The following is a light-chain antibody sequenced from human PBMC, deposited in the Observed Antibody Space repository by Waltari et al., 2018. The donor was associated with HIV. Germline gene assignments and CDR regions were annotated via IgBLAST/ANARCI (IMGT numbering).Light chain of an antibody. CDR3: CSHAGTTTLV. Sequence: QSALTQPASVSGSPGPSITISCTGTSSAVGGYTYVSWYQQQPGKAPKLMIYDINKRPSGVSNRFSGSKSGNTASLTISGVQAEDEADYYCCSHAGTTTLVFGGGTKLTVL. J-gene: IGLJ2*01. V-gene: IGLV2-23*02. CDR2: DIN. CDR1: SSAVGGYTY.